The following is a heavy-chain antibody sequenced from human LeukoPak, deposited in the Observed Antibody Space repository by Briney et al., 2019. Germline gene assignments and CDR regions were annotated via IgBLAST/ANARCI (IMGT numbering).Heavy chain of an antibody. J-gene: IGHJ5*02. CDR1: GGSISSTSYY. Sequence: SETLPLTCTVSGGSISSTSYYWGWIRQPPGKGLEWIGSMYYSGSTYYNPSLKSRVTISVDTSKNQFSLKLSSVTAADTAVYYCARHRAFCSGSNCYSVWFDPWGQGTLVTVSS. D-gene: IGHD2-15*01. CDR2: MYYSGST. V-gene: IGHV4-39*01. CDR3: ARHRAFCSGSNCYSVWFDP.